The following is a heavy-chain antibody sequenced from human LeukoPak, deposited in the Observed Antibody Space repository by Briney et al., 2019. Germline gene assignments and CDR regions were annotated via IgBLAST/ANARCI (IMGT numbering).Heavy chain of an antibody. CDR2: IYYSGST. CDR3: ARETGDRVAFDI. J-gene: IGHJ3*02. Sequence: PSETLSLTCTVSGVSVSSGSNYWSWIRQPPGKGLEWIGYIYYSGSTNYNPSLKSRVTISVDTSKNQFSLKLSSVTAADTAVYYCARETGDRVAFDIWGQGTVVTVSS. V-gene: IGHV4-61*01. CDR1: GVSVSSGSNY. D-gene: IGHD3-10*01.